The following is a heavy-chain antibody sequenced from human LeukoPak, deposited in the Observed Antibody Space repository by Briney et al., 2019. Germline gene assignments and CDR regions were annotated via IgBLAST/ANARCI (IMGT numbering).Heavy chain of an antibody. D-gene: IGHD4-11*01. CDR1: GFTFSTYA. J-gene: IGHJ4*02. Sequence: GGSLRLSCAASGFTFSTYAMHWVPQAPGKGLEWVAIISYDGSNEYYADSMKGRFTISRDNSKNTLYLQMNSLRPEDTAVYYCARKDDYRYYFDYWGQGTLVTVSS. CDR3: ARKDDYRYYFDY. CDR2: ISYDGSNE. V-gene: IGHV3-30-3*01.